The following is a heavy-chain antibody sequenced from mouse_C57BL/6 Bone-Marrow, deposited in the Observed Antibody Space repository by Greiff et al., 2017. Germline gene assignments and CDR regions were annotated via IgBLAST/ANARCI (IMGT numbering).Heavy chain of an antibody. CDR1: GFTFSSSG. CDR2: ISSGGSYT. Sequence: EVKLVESGGDLVKPGGSLKLSCAASGFTFSSSGMSWVRQTPDKRLEWVATISSGGSYTYYPDSVKGRFTISRDNAKNTLYLQMSSLKSEDTAMYYCAVSPITTVVAVDYWGQGTTLTVSS. J-gene: IGHJ2*01. CDR3: AVSPITTVVAVDY. V-gene: IGHV5-6*02. D-gene: IGHD1-1*01.